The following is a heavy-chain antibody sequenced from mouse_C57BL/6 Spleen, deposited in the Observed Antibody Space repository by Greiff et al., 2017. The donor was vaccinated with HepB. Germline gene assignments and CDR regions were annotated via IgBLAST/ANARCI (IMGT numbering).Heavy chain of an antibody. CDR2: IYPSDSET. CDR3: ARHYYDNDGFAY. D-gene: IGHD2-4*01. J-gene: IGHJ3*01. V-gene: IGHV1-61*01. CDR1: GYTFTSYW. Sequence: VQLQQPGAELVRPGSSVKLSCKASGYTFTSYWMDWVKQRPGQGLEWIGNIYPSDSETHYNQKFKDKATLTVDKSSSTAYMQLSSLTSEDSAVYYCARHYYDNDGFAYWGQGTLVTVSA.